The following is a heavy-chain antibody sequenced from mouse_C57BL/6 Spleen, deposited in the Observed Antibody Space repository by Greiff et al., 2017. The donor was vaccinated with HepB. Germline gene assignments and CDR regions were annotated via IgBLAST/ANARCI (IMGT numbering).Heavy chain of an antibody. Sequence: EVMLVESGGGLVQPKGSLKLSCAASGFSFNTYAMNWVRQAPGKGLEWVARIRSKSNNYATYYADSVKDRFTISRDDSESMLYLQMNNLKTEDTAMYYCVRQRDYGTAWFAYWGQGTLVTVSA. V-gene: IGHV10-1*01. CDR3: VRQRDYGTAWFAY. J-gene: IGHJ3*01. CDR2: IRSKSNNYAT. D-gene: IGHD2-1*01. CDR1: GFSFNTYA.